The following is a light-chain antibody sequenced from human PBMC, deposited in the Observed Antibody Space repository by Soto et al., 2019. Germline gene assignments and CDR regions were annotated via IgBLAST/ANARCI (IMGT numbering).Light chain of an antibody. Sequence: DIQMTQSPSTLSATVGDRVTITCRASQSISSYLNWYQQKPGKAPKLLIYATSSLQSGVPSRFSGSGSGADLTLTISSLQPEDSATYYCQQSFSTPWTFGQGTKVDI. V-gene: IGKV1-39*01. CDR3: QQSFSTPWT. CDR1: QSISSY. CDR2: ATS. J-gene: IGKJ1*01.